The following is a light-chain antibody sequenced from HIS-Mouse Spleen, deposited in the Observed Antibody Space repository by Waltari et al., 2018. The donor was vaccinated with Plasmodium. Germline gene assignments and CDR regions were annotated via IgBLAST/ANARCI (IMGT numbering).Light chain of an antibody. Sequence: SYELTQPPSVSVSPGQTARLTCPGDALPKTYASWYQQKSGQAPVLVIYEDSKRPSGIPERFSGSSSGTMATLTISGAQVEDEADYYCYSTDSSGNHRVFGGGTKLTVL. J-gene: IGLJ3*02. CDR3: YSTDSSGNHRV. CDR1: ALPKTY. CDR2: EDS. V-gene: IGLV3-10*01.